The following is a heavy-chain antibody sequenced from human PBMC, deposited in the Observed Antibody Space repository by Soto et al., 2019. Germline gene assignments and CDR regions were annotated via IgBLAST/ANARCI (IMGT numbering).Heavy chain of an antibody. CDR1: GGSFSGYY. CDR2: INHSGST. CDR3: ARGGNYYDSSGYYYFDN. D-gene: IGHD3-22*01. Sequence: SETLSLTCAVYGGSFSGYYWSWIRQPPGKGLEWIGEINHSGSTNYNPSLKSRVAISVDTSTNRFSLKLISVTAAGTAVYYCARGGNYYDSSGYYYFDNWGQGTLVTVSS. J-gene: IGHJ4*02. V-gene: IGHV4-34*01.